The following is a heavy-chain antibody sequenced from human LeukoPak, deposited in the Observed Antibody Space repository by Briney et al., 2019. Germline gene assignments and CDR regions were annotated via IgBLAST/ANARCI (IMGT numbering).Heavy chain of an antibody. CDR2: IYYSGST. Sequence: GSLRLSCAASGFTFSNAWMSWVRQPPGKGLEWIGSIYYSGSTHYNPSLKSRVTISVDTSKNQFSLKLSSVTAADTAVYYCARDRFDDSSGYYYHYYYYMDVWGKGTTVTVSS. J-gene: IGHJ6*03. CDR3: ARDRFDDSSGYYYHYYYYMDV. D-gene: IGHD3-22*01. CDR1: GFTFSNAW. V-gene: IGHV4-4*02.